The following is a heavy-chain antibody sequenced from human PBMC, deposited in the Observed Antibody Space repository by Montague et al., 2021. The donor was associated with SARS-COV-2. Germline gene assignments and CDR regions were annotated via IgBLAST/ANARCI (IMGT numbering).Heavy chain of an antibody. CDR2: IYSGGSST. Sequence: SLSLSCAASGFPFSSYAMSWVRQAPGKGLEWVSVIYSGGSSTYYADSVKGRFTISRDHSKNTLYLQMNSLRAEDTAVYYCAKVSYFGSGTYYFDYWGQGTLVTVSS. D-gene: IGHD3-10*01. J-gene: IGHJ4*02. CDR1: GFPFSSYA. CDR3: AKVSYFGSGTYYFDY. V-gene: IGHV3-23*03.